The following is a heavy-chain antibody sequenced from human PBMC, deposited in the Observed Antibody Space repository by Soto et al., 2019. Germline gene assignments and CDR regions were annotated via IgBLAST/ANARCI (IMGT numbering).Heavy chain of an antibody. Sequence: QVQLVQSGVEVKKPGASVKVSCKASGYTSTTYGISWVRQAPGQGLEWVGWVSPYDGDTNYADALQGRVTMTTDTSTTTAYMELRSLRSDDTAMYYCARDHGGSYQADSFDPWGQGTLVIVSS. D-gene: IGHD1-26*01. CDR2: VSPYDGDT. CDR3: ARDHGGSYQADSFDP. CDR1: GYTSTTYG. V-gene: IGHV1-18*01. J-gene: IGHJ5*02.